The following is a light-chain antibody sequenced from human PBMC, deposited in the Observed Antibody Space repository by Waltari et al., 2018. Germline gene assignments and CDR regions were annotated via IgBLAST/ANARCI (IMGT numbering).Light chain of an antibody. CDR2: DAS. J-gene: IGKJ4*01. CDR3: QQRHNWPLT. Sequence: EIVVTQSPAPLSLSPGEGATLSCRASESVRSYLAWYQQKPGQAPRLLIYDASNRASGIPARFSGSGSGTDFSLSISSLEPEDFAVYYCQQRHNWPLTFGGGTKVEIK. V-gene: IGKV3-11*01. CDR1: ESVRSY.